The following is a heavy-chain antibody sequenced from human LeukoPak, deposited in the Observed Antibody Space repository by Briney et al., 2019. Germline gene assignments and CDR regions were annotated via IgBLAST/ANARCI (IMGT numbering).Heavy chain of an antibody. CDR3: AKDSGAYSGGWCAFDY. V-gene: IGHV3-23*01. J-gene: IGHJ4*02. D-gene: IGHD6-19*01. Sequence: GGSLRLSCAASGFTFSSYAMSWVRQAPGKGLEWVSAISGSGGSTYYADSVKGRFTISRDNSKNTLYLQMDSLRAEDTTVYYCAKDSGAYSGGWCAFDYWGQGTLVTVSS. CDR2: ISGSGGST. CDR1: GFTFSSYA.